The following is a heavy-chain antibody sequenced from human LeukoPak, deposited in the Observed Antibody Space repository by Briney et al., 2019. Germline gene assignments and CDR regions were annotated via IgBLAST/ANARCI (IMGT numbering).Heavy chain of an antibody. Sequence: GASVKVSCKASGGTFSSYAISWVRQAPGQGLEWMGGLIPIFGTAHYAQKFQGRVTITADESTSTAYMELSSLRSEDTAVYYCGRAYYDFWSGYRKYYFDYWGQGALVTVSS. D-gene: IGHD3-3*01. CDR3: GRAYYDFWSGYRKYYFDY. J-gene: IGHJ4*02. CDR2: LIPIFGTA. CDR1: GGTFSSYA. V-gene: IGHV1-69*01.